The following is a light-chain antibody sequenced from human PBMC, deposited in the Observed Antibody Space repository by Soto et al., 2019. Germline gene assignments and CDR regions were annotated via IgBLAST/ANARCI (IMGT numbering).Light chain of an antibody. CDR1: SSNIGAGYD. V-gene: IGLV1-40*01. J-gene: IGLJ2*01. Sequence: QSVLTQPPSVSGAPGQRVTISCTGSSSNIGAGYDVHWYQQLPGAAPKLLIYVNSNRPSGVPDRFSGSKSGTSASLAITGLQADDAADYYCQSYDSRRSGVFGGGTKLTVL. CDR2: VNS. CDR3: QSYDSRRSGV.